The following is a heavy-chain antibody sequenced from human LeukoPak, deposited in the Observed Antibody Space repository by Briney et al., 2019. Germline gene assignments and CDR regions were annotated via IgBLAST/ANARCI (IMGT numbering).Heavy chain of an antibody. CDR1: GFTFSSYS. CDR2: ISSSSSYI. V-gene: IGHV3-21*01. D-gene: IGHD6-13*01. CDR3: ARPAAAGSSFDY. J-gene: IGHJ4*02. Sequence: GGSLRLSCAASGFTFSSYSMNWVRQAPGKGLEWVSSISSSSSYIYYADSVKGRFTISRDNAKNSLYLQMNSLRAEDTAVYYCARPAAAGSSFDYWGQGTLVTVSS.